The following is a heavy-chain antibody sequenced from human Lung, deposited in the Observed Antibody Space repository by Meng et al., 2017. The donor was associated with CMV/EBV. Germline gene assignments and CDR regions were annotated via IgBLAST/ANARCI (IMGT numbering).Heavy chain of an antibody. D-gene: IGHD1-14*01. V-gene: IGHV1-46*01. CDR3: ARAGVLPSDPTENRYYGLDV. CDR2: INPSDRWT. Sequence: SXXVSXKASGYTFTSYNMDWVRQAPGQGLEWMGMINPSDRWTTYAQRFQGRVTMTTDTSTSTVYMELSSLRSDDTDVYYCARAGVLPSDPTENRYYGLDVWGQGTTVTVSS. CDR1: GYTFTSYN. J-gene: IGHJ6*02.